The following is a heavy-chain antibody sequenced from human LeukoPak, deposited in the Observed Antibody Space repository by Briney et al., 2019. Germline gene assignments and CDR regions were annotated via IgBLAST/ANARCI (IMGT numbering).Heavy chain of an antibody. J-gene: IGHJ5*02. V-gene: IGHV4-34*01. CDR3: ARNIYDFRSGDCFGCDP. CDR1: GGSFSGYY. Sequence: SETLSLTCAVYGGSFSGYYWSWIRQPPGKGLEWIGEINHSGSTNYNPSLKSRVTMSVDTSKNQFSLKLSSVTAADWAVDSRARNIYDFRSGDCFGCDPSGHGTLFTVSS. CDR2: INHSGST. D-gene: IGHD3-3*01.